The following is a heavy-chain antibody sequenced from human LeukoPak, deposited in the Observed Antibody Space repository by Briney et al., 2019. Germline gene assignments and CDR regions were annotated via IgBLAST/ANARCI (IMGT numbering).Heavy chain of an antibody. V-gene: IGHV3-30*02. Sequence: GGSLRLSCAASGFNFSNYGMNWVRQAPGKGLEWVAFIRSDGAKEYYADSVKGRFTVSRDNSKSMVYLEMSSLSAEDTAVYYCARPVFRGVVTITGGWAPYWGQGTLVTVFS. CDR2: IRSDGAKE. CDR3: ARPVFRGVVTITGGWAPY. CDR1: GFNFSNYG. J-gene: IGHJ4*02. D-gene: IGHD3-10*01.